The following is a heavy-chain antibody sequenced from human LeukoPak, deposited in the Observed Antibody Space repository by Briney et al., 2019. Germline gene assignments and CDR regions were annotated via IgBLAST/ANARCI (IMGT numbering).Heavy chain of an antibody. Sequence: GGSLRLSCAASGITFSDYAMTWVRQAPGKGLEWVATISGSGVMTYYADSVKGRFTVSGDTSKNTIYLQMHSLTAADTAVYYCAKDRSIGTYYTFDHWGQGTLVTVSS. CDR1: GITFSDYA. CDR3: AKDRSIGTYYTFDH. J-gene: IGHJ4*02. V-gene: IGHV3-23*01. CDR2: ISGSGVMT. D-gene: IGHD1-26*01.